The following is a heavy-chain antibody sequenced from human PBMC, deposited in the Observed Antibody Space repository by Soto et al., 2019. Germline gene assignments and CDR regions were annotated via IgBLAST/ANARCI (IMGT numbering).Heavy chain of an antibody. J-gene: IGHJ3*02. Sequence: QVQLVQSGAEVKKPGASVKISCEASGYTFTSYVMHWVRQAPGQRLEWMGWISTGTGNTRSSQKFQDRVTFTGDASASTFYMGLSSLTFEDTAVYYCAREGVTSGIRPWGDAFDIWGQGTMVTVSS. CDR2: ISTGTGNT. V-gene: IGHV1-3*04. CDR3: AREGVTSGIRPWGDAFDI. CDR1: GYTFTSYV. D-gene: IGHD3-10*01.